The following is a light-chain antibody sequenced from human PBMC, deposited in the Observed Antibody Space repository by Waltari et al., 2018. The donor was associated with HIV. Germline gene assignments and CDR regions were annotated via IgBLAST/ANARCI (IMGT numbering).Light chain of an antibody. CDR1: QSITIY. CDR2: AAS. J-gene: IGKJ2*01. V-gene: IGKV1-39*01. Sequence: DIQMTQSPFFLSASVGDRVTITCRASQSITIYLSWFRQRPGKAPELLIFAASSLQGGVPSKFSGSGSGTDFTLTISNLQPEDFATYYCQQTYSSPYTFGQGTKLEI. CDR3: QQTYSSPYT.